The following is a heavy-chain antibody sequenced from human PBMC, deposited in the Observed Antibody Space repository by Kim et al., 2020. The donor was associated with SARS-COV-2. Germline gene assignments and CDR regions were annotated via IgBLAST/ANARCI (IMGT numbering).Heavy chain of an antibody. V-gene: IGHV3-48*02. CDR3: ARDYAEGWDKRGGMDV. CDR2: ISSSSSTI. CDR1: GFTFSSYS. D-gene: IGHD1-26*01. J-gene: IGHJ6*02. Sequence: GGSLRLSCAASGFTFSSYSMNWVRQAPGKGLEWVSYISSSSSTIYYADSVKGRFTISRDNAKNSLYLQMNSLRDEDTAVYYCARDYAEGWDKRGGMDVWGQGTTVTVSS.